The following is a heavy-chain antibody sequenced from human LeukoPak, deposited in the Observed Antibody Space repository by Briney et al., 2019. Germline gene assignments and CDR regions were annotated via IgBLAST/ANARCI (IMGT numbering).Heavy chain of an antibody. D-gene: IGHD1-26*01. J-gene: IGHJ2*01. CDR1: GGSISSSSYY. Sequence: PSETLSLTCTVSGGSISSSSYYWSWIRQPAGKGLEWIGRIYTSGSTNYNPSLKSRVTMSVDTSKNQFSLKLSSVTAADTAVYYCARDQSDYRIYWYFDLWGRGTLVTVSS. CDR3: ARDQSDYRIYWYFDL. CDR2: IYTSGST. V-gene: IGHV4-61*02.